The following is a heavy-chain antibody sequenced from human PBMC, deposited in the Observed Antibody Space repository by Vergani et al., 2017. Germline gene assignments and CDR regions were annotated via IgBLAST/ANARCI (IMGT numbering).Heavy chain of an antibody. Sequence: QMQLVQSGPEVKKPGTSVKVSCKASGFTFTRSAMQWVRQARGQRLEWIGWIVVGSGNTNYAQKFQERVTITRDMSTSTAYMELSSLRSEDTAVYYCAADSPGEPYGMDVWGQGTTVTVSS. CDR3: AADSPGEPYGMDV. J-gene: IGHJ6*02. CDR2: IVVGSGNT. CDR1: GFTFTRSA. V-gene: IGHV1-58*02. D-gene: IGHD1-14*01.